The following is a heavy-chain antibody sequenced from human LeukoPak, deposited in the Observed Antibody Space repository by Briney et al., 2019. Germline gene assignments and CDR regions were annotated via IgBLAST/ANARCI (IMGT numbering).Heavy chain of an antibody. J-gene: IGHJ5*02. Sequence: KPSETLSLTCTVSGHSISSGYYWGWIRQPPGKGLEWIGSIYHSGTTYYNPSLKSRVTISVDTSKNQFSLKLSSVTAADTAVYYCARVKGRLSWFDPWGQGTLFTVSS. V-gene: IGHV4-38-2*02. CDR2: IYHSGTT. CDR1: GHSISSGYY. CDR3: ARVKGRLSWFDP.